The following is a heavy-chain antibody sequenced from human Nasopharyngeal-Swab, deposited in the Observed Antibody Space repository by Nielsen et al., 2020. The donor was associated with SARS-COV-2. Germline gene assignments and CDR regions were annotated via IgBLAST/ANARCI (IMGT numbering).Heavy chain of an antibody. Sequence: GASLKISCAASGFTFSSYAMSWVRQAPGQGLDWVGLLKSKTEGDTTDYAAHVKGRVTISRDDSKNTLYLQMNSLKTEDTAIYYCATRDHWGQGTLVTVSS. V-gene: IGHV3-15*01. CDR2: LKSKTEGDTT. J-gene: IGHJ4*02. CDR3: ATRDH. D-gene: IGHD1-26*01. CDR1: GFTFSSYA.